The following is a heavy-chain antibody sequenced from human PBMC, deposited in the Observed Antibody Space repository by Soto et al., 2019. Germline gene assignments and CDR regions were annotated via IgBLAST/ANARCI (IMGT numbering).Heavy chain of an antibody. J-gene: IGHJ4*02. CDR2: ISYSGST. CDR1: AGSISSGGYY. Sequence: PSETLSLTCTVSAGSISSGGYYWSWIRQHPGKGLEWIGYISYSGSTFYNPSLKSRVTISVDTSKNQFSPKLSSVTATDTAVYCCARGPRGGFDYWGQRTLVAVSS. CDR3: ARGPRGGFDY. V-gene: IGHV4-31*03.